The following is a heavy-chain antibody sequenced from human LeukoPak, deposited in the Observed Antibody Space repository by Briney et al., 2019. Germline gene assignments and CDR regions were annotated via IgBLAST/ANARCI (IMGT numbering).Heavy chain of an antibody. CDR3: ARGTSGYCSGGSCLPFDY. J-gene: IGHJ4*02. Sequence: GASVKVSCKASGYTFTSYGISWVRQAPGQGLEWMGWISAYNGNTNYAQKLQGRVTMTTDTSTSTAYMELRSLRSDDTAVYYCARGTSGYCSGGSCLPFDYWGQGTLVTVSS. CDR2: ISAYNGNT. D-gene: IGHD2-15*01. V-gene: IGHV1-18*01. CDR1: GYTFTSYG.